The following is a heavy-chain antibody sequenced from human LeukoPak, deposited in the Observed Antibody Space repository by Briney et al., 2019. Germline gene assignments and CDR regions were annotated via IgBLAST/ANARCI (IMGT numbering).Heavy chain of an antibody. Sequence: GSLRLSCAASGFTFSSYSMNWVRQAPGKGLEWVSSISSSSSYIYYADSVKGRFTISRDNAKNSLYLQMNSLRAEDTAVYYCARRIVGATNEDYWGQGTLVTVSS. V-gene: IGHV3-21*01. J-gene: IGHJ4*02. D-gene: IGHD1-26*01. CDR3: ARRIVGATNEDY. CDR1: GFTFSSYS. CDR2: ISSSSSYI.